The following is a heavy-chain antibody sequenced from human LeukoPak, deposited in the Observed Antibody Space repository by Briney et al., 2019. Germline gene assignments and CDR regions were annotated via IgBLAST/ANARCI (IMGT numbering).Heavy chain of an antibody. Sequence: SVKVSCNASGGTFSSYAISWVRQAPGQGPEWMGGIIPIFGTANYAQKFQGRVTITTDESTSTAYMELSSLRSEDTAVYYCARVLAARREGWYFDLWGRGTLVTVSS. CDR2: IIPIFGTA. V-gene: IGHV1-69*05. J-gene: IGHJ2*01. D-gene: IGHD6-6*01. CDR1: GGTFSSYA. CDR3: ARVLAARREGWYFDL.